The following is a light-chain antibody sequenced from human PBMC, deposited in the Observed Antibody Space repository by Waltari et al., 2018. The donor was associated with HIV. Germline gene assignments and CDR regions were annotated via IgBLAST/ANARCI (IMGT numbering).Light chain of an antibody. CDR3: MQALHIPPT. V-gene: IGKV2-28*01. Sequence: DTVMTQSPLSLPVTPGEPASIFCRSNQSLLNTNGYNYVYWYLQKPGQSPELLIYLGSNRASGVPDRFSGSGSGTDFTLRISRVEAEDVGIYYCMQALHIPPTFGQGTKV. CDR1: QSLLNTNGYNY. J-gene: IGKJ1*01. CDR2: LGS.